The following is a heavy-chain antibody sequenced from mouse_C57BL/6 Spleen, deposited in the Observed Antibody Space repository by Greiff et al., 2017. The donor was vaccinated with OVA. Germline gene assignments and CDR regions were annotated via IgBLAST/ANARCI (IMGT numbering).Heavy chain of an antibody. CDR1: GFTFSDYY. V-gene: IGHV5-16*01. J-gene: IGHJ2*01. CDR3: ARERDGFDY. Sequence: DVKLVESEGGLVQPGSSMKLSCTASGFTFSDYYMAWVRQVPEKGLEWVANINYDGSSTYYLDSLKSRFIISRDNAKNILYLQMSSLKSEDTATYYCARERDGFDYWGQGTTLTVSS. CDR2: INYDGSST.